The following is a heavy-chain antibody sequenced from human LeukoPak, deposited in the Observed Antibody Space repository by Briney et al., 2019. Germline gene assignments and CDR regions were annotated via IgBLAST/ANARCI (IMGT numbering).Heavy chain of an antibody. CDR2: ISAYNGNT. CDR3: ASPSHCSSTSCLEFDY. J-gene: IGHJ4*02. Sequence: ASVNVSCKASGYTFTSYGISWVRQAPGQGPEWMGWISAYNGNTNYAQKLQGRVTMTTDTYTSTAYMELRGLRSDDTAVYYCASPSHCSSTSCLEFDYWGQGTLVTVSS. V-gene: IGHV1-18*01. CDR1: GYTFTSYG. D-gene: IGHD2-2*01.